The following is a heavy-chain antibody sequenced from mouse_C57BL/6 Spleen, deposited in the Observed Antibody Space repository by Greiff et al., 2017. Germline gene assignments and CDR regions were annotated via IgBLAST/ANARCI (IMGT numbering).Heavy chain of an antibody. CDR1: GYTFTSYW. CDR2: IYPGSGST. Sequence: QVHVQQSGAELVKPGASVKMSCKASGYTFTSYWITWVKQRPGQGLEWIGDIYPGSGSTNYNEKFKSKATLTVDTSSSTAYMQLSSLTSEDSAVYYCARAYYYGSSYFDYWGQGTTLTVSS. CDR3: ARAYYYGSSYFDY. D-gene: IGHD1-1*01. J-gene: IGHJ2*01. V-gene: IGHV1-55*01.